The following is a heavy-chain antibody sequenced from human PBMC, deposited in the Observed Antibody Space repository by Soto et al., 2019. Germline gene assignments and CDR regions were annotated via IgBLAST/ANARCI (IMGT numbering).Heavy chain of an antibody. D-gene: IGHD5-18*01. J-gene: IGHJ4*02. CDR2: ISGSGGST. V-gene: IGHV3-23*01. CDR3: AKDRAYSYGPDFDY. CDR1: GFTFSSYA. Sequence: PGGSLRLSCAASGFTFSSYAMSWVRHAPGKGLERVSAISGSGGSTYYADSVKGRFTISRDNSKNTLYLQMNSLRAEDTAVYYCAKDRAYSYGPDFDYWGQGTLVTVSS.